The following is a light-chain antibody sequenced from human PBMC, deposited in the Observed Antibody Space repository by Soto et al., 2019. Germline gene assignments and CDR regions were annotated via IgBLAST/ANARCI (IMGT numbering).Light chain of an antibody. V-gene: IGLV2-14*01. Sequence: QSALTQPASVSGSPGQSITISCTGTSSDVGAYNYVSWYQQHPGKAPKLMIYEVSNRPSGVSNRFSGSMSGNTASLTISGLQAEDEADYYCSSYTSSSLCFFGTGSKVTVL. CDR3: SSYTSSSLCF. CDR2: EVS. CDR1: SSDVGAYNY. J-gene: IGLJ1*01.